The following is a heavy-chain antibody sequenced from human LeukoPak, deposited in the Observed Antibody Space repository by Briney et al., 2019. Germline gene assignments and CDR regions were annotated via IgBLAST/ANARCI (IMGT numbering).Heavy chain of an antibody. CDR2: ISGSGGST. J-gene: IGHJ4*02. D-gene: IGHD3-9*01. Sequence: SGGSLRLSCAASGFTFSSYAMSWVRQAPGKGLEWVSAISGSGGSTYYADSVKGRFTISRDNSKNTLYLQMNSLRAEDTAVYYCARDRGYDILTGYYEYWGQGTLVTVSS. V-gene: IGHV3-23*01. CDR3: ARDRGYDILTGYYEY. CDR1: GFTFSSYA.